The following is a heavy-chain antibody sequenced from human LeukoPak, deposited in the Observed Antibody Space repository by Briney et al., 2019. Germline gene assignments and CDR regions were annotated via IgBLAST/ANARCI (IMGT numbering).Heavy chain of an antibody. CDR2: ISANTSTM. CDR3: ARGKGAHSSGYYYFDY. J-gene: IGHJ4*02. D-gene: IGHD6-19*01. V-gene: IGHV3-48*01. Sequence: GSLRLSCVASGFTFNSYSINWVRQAPGKGLEWVSYISANTSTMHYADSVKGRFTISRDNAKNSLYLQMNSIRAEDTAVYYCARGKGAHSSGYYYFDYWGQGTLVTVSS. CDR1: GFTFNSYS.